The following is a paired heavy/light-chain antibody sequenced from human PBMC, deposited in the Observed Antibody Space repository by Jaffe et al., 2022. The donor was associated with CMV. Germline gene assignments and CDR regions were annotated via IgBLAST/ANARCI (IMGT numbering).Light chain of an antibody. V-gene: IGKV1-NL1*01. J-gene: IGKJ1*01. Sequence: DIQMTQSPSSLSASIGDRVTITCRASQAISNSLAWYQQKPGKAPKLLLYAASRLEGGVPSRFSGSGSGTDYTLTISSLQPEDFATYYCQQFSSPPPTFGQGTKVEIK. CDR2: AAS. CDR1: QAISNS. CDR3: QQFSSPPPT.
Heavy chain of an antibody. CDR1: GFTFSSYD. Sequence: EVQLVESGGGLVQPGGSLRLSCAASGFTFSSYDMNWVRQAPGKGPEWVSGITGSGRSTYYADYVKGRFTISRENSKNTLYLQMNSLRAEDTAVYYCAKESGYRSGWDAFDMWGQGTMVTVSS. V-gene: IGHV3-23*04. CDR3: AKESGYRSGWDAFDM. J-gene: IGHJ3*02. CDR2: ITGSGRST. D-gene: IGHD6-19*01.